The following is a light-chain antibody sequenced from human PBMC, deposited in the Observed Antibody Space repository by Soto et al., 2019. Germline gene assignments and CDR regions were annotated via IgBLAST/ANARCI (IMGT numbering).Light chain of an antibody. CDR3: QQYTNWPPNT. V-gene: IGKV3-15*01. CDR1: QRVYSN. Sequence: EILMTQSPDTLSVSPGESATLSCRASQRVYSNLAWYQQRPGQAPRLLIYGASTRATGVPSRFSGGGSWTELTLTISSLQSEDVAAYYCQQYTNWPPNTFGQGTRLEMK. CDR2: GAS. J-gene: IGKJ5*01.